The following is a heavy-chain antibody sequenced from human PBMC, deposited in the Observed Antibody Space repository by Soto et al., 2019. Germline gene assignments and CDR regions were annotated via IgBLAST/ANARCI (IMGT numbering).Heavy chain of an antibody. J-gene: IGHJ4*02. D-gene: IGHD6-13*01. Sequence: QVQLQESGPGLLKPSETLSLTCTVSGGSISSYFYIWVRQPPGKGLEWIGSVYYTGTTDYNPSLKSRVTISVDTSKTQCSLNLRSVTAADTAVYYCARDLAAVPSAFDYWGRGTLVTVSS. V-gene: IGHV4-59*01. CDR2: VYYTGTT. CDR1: GGSISSYF. CDR3: ARDLAAVPSAFDY.